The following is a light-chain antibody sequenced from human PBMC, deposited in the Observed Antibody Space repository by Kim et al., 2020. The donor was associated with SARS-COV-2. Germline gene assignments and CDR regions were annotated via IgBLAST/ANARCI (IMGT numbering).Light chain of an antibody. CDR3: NSRDNSGASYV. CDR1: SLRRYY. V-gene: IGLV3-19*01. Sequence: SSELTQDPAVSVALGQTVRITCQGDSLRRYYASWYQQRPGQGPILVIYAKNNRPSGIPDRFSGSSAGNIASLTITGAQAEDEADYYCNSRDNSGASYVFGTGTKVTVL. CDR2: AKN. J-gene: IGLJ1*01.